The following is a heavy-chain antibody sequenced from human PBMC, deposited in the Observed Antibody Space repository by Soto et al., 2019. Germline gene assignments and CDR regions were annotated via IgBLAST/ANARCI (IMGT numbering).Heavy chain of an antibody. CDR2: MNPNSGNT. Sequence: QVQLVQSGAEVKKPGASVKVSRKASGDTFTSYDINWVRQATGQGLEWMGWMNPNSGNTGYAQKFQGRVTMTRNTSISTAYMELSSLRSEDTAVYYCAREEIAAAGTGYYYYGMDVWGQGTPVTVSS. D-gene: IGHD6-13*01. V-gene: IGHV1-8*01. CDR1: GDTFTSYD. CDR3: AREEIAAAGTGYYYYGMDV. J-gene: IGHJ6*02.